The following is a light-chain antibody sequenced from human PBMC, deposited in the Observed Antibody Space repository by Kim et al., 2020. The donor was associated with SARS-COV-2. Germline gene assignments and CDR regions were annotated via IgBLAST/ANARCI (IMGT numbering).Light chain of an antibody. V-gene: IGLV3-21*04. J-gene: IGLJ1*01. CDR2: YDS. CDR3: QVWDSSSDHYV. Sequence: PGKTATITCRETNIGINSVTWYQPKSGQAPVLVIYYDSYRPSGFPERFSGSNSGNTATLTISGVEVGDEADYYCQVWDSSSDHYVFGTGTKVTVL. CDR1: NIGINS.